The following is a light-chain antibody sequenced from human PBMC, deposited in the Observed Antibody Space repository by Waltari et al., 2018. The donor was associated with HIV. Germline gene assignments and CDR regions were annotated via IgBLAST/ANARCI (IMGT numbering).Light chain of an antibody. CDR1: SSDVGGYNY. CDR2: EVS. Sequence: QSALTQPASVSGSPGQSITISCTGTSSDVGGYNYVSWYQQHPGKAPYLMIYEVSNRPAGVSNRFSGSKSGNTASLTISGLQAEDEADYYCSSYTSSNTLDVFGTGTKVTVL. CDR3: SSYTSSNTLDV. J-gene: IGLJ1*01. V-gene: IGLV2-14*01.